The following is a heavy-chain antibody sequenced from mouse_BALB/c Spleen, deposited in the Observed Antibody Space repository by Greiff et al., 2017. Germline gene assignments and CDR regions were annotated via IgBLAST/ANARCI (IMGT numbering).Heavy chain of an antibody. CDR1: GFSLTSYG. CDR3: ARETDGNYWFAY. J-gene: IGHJ3*01. D-gene: IGHD2-1*01. CDR2: IWAGGST. V-gene: IGHV2-9*02. Sequence: QVQLKESGPGLVAPSQSLSITCTVSGFSLTSYGVHWVRQPPGKGLEWLGVIWAGGSTNYNSALMSRLSISKDNSKSQVFLKMNSLQTDDTAMYYCARETDGNYWFAYWGQGTLVTVSA.